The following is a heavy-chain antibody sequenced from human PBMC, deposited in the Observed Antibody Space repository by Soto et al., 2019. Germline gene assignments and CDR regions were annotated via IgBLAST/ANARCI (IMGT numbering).Heavy chain of an antibody. CDR3: AQRSQWQLRPLDS. D-gene: IGHD6-19*01. V-gene: IGHV3-11*01. CDR1: GFTFSDYY. CDR2: INTLSTAI. J-gene: IGHJ4*02. Sequence: PGGSLRLSCEGSGFTFSDYYMTWIRQAPGKGLEWVAYINTLSTAIYYADSVKGRFTISRDNAKNSLYLQMNGLRAEDTATYYCAQRSQWQLRPLDSWGRGTLVTVSS.